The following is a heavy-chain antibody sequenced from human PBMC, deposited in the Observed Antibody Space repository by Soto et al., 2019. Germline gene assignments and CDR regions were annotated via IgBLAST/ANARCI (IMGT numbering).Heavy chain of an antibody. D-gene: IGHD6-19*01. V-gene: IGHV3-23*01. CDR1: GFTFSNYA. Sequence: EVQLLESGGGLIQPGGSLRLSCAASGFTFSNYAMSWVRQAPGKGLEWVSAISGSGGSTYYADSVNGRFTVSRDNSKNSMYLEISSLRCEATALYYLARDFNPHWLVAGVDGMDVWGQGTWVIVSS. CDR3: ARDFNPHWLVAGVDGMDV. CDR2: ISGSGGST. J-gene: IGHJ6*02.